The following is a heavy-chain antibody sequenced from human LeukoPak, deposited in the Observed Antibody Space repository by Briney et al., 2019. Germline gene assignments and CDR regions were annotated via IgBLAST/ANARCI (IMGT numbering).Heavy chain of an antibody. D-gene: IGHD3-22*01. CDR1: GGTFSIYA. CDR2: IIPIFGTA. CDR3: ARDSSGYYYRTGFDY. J-gene: IGHJ4*02. V-gene: IGHV1-69*01. Sequence: GASVTVSCKASGGTFSIYAISWVRQAPGQGLEWMGGIIPIFGTANYAQKFQGRVTITADESTSTAYMELSSLRSEDTAVYYCARDSSGYYYRTGFDYWGQGTLVTVSS.